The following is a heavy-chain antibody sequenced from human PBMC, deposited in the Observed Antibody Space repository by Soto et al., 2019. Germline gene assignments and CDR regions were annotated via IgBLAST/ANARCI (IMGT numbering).Heavy chain of an antibody. CDR2: IKEDGSEK. Sequence: GGSLRLSCAASGFTFSYYWMSWVRQAPGKGLEWVANIKEDGSEKYYVDSVKGRFTISRDNAKNSLYLQMNSLRAEDTAVYYCARNLAWAQGTLVTVSS. CDR1: GFTFSYYW. CDR3: ARNLA. J-gene: IGHJ5*02. V-gene: IGHV3-7*03.